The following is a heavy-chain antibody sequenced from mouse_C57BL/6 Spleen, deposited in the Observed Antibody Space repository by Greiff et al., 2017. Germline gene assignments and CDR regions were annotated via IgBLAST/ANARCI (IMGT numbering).Heavy chain of an antibody. J-gene: IGHJ3*01. D-gene: IGHD2-5*01. CDR2: ISNGGGST. Sequence: EVKVVESGGGLVQPGGSLKLSCAASGFTFSDYYMYWVRQTPEKRLEWVAYISNGGGSTYYPDTVKGRFTISRDNAKNTLYLQMSRLKSEDTAMYYCARGPYSNYEGWFAYWGQGTLVTVSA. CDR3: ARGPYSNYEGWFAY. CDR1: GFTFSDYY. V-gene: IGHV5-12*01.